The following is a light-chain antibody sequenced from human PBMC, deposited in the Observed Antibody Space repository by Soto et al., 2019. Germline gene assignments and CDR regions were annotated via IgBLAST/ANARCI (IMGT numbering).Light chain of an antibody. CDR2: EVV. J-gene: IGLJ1*01. CDR1: KNDIGVYDF. V-gene: IGLV2-8*01. Sequence: QSALTQPPSASGSPGQSVTISCTGAKNDIGVYDFVSWYQHRPGKAPRLIIYEVVQRPSGVPDRFSGSKSGNTASLTVSGLQAADEADYFCISNAGRNTYIFRSGTKVTV. CDR3: ISNAGRNTYI.